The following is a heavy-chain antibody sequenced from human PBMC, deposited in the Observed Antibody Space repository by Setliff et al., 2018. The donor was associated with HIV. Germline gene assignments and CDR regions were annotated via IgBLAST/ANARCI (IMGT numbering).Heavy chain of an antibody. J-gene: IGHJ6*03. V-gene: IGHV4-34*01. Sequence: SETLSLTCAVYGGSFSGYYRTWIRQSPGRGLEWIGEINHSGRTNHNPSLKSRVTISVDTSKNQFSLKLRSMTAADTAVYYCARGVLLVPGARDYYYYMDVWGKGTTVTVSS. CDR1: GGSFSGYY. D-gene: IGHD2-2*01. CDR2: INHSGRT. CDR3: ARGVLLVPGARDYYYYMDV.